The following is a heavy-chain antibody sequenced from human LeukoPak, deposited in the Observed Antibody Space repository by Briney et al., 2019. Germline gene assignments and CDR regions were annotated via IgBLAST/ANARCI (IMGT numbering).Heavy chain of an antibody. CDR1: GFTFSSYS. J-gene: IGHJ4*02. CDR2: ISSSSSYI. V-gene: IGHV3-21*01. Sequence: PGGSLRLSCAASGFTFSSYSMNWVRQAPGKGLEWVSSISSSSSYIYYADSVKGRFTISRDNAKNSLYLQMNSLRAEDAAVYYCARVSLLWFGELRYYFDYWGQGTLVTVSS. CDR3: ARVSLLWFGELRYYFDY. D-gene: IGHD3-10*01.